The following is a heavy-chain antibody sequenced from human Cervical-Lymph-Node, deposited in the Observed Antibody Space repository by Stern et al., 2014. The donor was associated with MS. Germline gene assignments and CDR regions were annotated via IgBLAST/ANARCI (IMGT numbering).Heavy chain of an antibody. CDR1: GGSVSSSY. Sequence: VQLVESGPGLVKPSETLSLTCTVSGGSVSSSYWSWIRQPPGKGLEWIGYIYYSGSTNYNPSLKSRVTISVDTSKNQFSLRLSSVTAADTAVYYCARGSSTWRLFDYWGQGTLVTVSS. D-gene: IGHD6-13*01. CDR3: ARGSSTWRLFDY. V-gene: IGHV4-59*02. J-gene: IGHJ4*02. CDR2: IYYSGST.